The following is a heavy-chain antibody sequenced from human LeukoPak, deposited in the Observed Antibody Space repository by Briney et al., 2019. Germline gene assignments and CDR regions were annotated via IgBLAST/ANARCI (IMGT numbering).Heavy chain of an antibody. D-gene: IGHD5-18*01. Sequence: SETLSLTCTVSGGSISSSSYYWGWIRPPPGKGLVWIGSIYYSGSNYSNPSLKSRITISVATSKNQFSLKISSVTAADTAVYYCARHGGISYGTGFDYWGQGTLVTVSS. CDR1: GGSISSSSYY. CDR3: ARHGGISYGTGFDY. CDR2: IYYSGSN. J-gene: IGHJ4*02. V-gene: IGHV4-39*01.